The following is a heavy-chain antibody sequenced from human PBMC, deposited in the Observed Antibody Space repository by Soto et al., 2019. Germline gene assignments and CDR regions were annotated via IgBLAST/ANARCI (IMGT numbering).Heavy chain of an antibody. D-gene: IGHD6-19*01. CDR1: GDTISIGAD. CDR2: IYHGGTT. J-gene: IGHJ4*01. CDR3: ARVHVMVVAGSTFDY. Sequence: TSESMYLSCTVSGDTISIGADWAWIRQPPGKGPEWIASIYHGGTTFYNPSLKSRITISVDTSNNQFSLKLTSVTAADTAVYYCARVHVMVVAGSTFDYWGHGTLVTVSS. V-gene: IGHV4-38-2*02.